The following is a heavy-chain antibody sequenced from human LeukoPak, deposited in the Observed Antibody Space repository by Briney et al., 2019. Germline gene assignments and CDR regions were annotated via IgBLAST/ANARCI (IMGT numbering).Heavy chain of an antibody. Sequence: PGGSLRLSCAASGLTFSSYGMSWVRQAPGRGLEWVSVITGSGATTYYADSVKGRFTISRDNSKNTLYLQINSLTAEDTAVYYCARASSGPNYYYYGMDVWGQGTTVTVSS. J-gene: IGHJ6*02. D-gene: IGHD6-19*01. CDR2: ITGSGATT. CDR3: ARASSGPNYYYYGMDV. CDR1: GLTFSSYG. V-gene: IGHV3-23*01.